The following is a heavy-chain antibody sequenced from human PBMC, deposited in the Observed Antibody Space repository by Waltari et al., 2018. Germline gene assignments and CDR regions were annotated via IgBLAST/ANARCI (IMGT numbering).Heavy chain of an antibody. Sequence: EAQLLESGGGLVQPGGSVSLSCVAPGLYIHDFGWSWVRQAPGKGLEWVASISATGTRIYYADSVKGRFTISRDNSKNTIYVQMNSLGADDTAVYYCAKLWWGIYYYGMDVWGQGTAVTVS. J-gene: IGHJ6*02. CDR1: GLYIHDFG. D-gene: IGHD2-15*01. CDR2: ISATGTRI. V-gene: IGHV3-23*01. CDR3: AKLWWGIYYYGMDV.